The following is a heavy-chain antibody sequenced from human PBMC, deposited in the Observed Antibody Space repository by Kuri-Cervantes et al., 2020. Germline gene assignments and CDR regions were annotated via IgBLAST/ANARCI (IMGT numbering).Heavy chain of an antibody. Sequence: STVTDGSISSSSYYWGWIRQPPGKGLEWIGSIYYSGSTYYNPSLKSRVTISVDKSKNQFSLKLSSVTAADTAVYYCARQNTVTTLDWYFDLWGRGTLVTVSS. CDR2: IYYSGST. CDR3: ARQNTVTTLDWYFDL. J-gene: IGHJ2*01. V-gene: IGHV4-39*07. D-gene: IGHD4-17*01. CDR1: DGSISSSSYY.